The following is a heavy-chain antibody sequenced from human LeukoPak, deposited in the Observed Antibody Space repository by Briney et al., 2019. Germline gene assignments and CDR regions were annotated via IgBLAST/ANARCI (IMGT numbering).Heavy chain of an antibody. V-gene: IGHV1-69*13. CDR1: GYTFTSYG. Sequence: ASVKVSCKASGYTFTSYGISWVRQAPGQGLEWMGGIIPIFGTANYAQKFQGRVTITADESTSTAYMELSSLRSEDTAVYYCASLVVNNWFDPWGQGTLVTVSS. CDR2: IIPIFGTA. J-gene: IGHJ5*02. D-gene: IGHD2-15*01. CDR3: ASLVVNNWFDP.